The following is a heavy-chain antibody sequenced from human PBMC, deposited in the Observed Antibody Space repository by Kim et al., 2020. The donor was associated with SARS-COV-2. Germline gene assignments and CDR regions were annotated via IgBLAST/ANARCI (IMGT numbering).Heavy chain of an antibody. CDR2: FTLNSSGI. CDR1: GFTFTSYS. V-gene: IGHV3-48*02. D-gene: IGHD4-4*01. Sequence: GGSLRLSCAASGFTFTSYSMNWVRQAPGKGLEGVSHFTLNSSGIYYADSVKGRFTMSRDNAKNSVYLQMNSLRDEDTAVYYCARSSHYRFDCWRQGTLVPVSS. CDR3: ARSSHYRFDC. J-gene: IGHJ4*02.